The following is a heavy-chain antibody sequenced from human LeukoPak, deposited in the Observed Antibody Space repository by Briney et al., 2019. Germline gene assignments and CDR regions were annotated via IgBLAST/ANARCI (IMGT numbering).Heavy chain of an antibody. V-gene: IGHV3-74*01. CDR3: VRAAAASFDY. D-gene: IGHD6-13*01. J-gene: IGHJ4*02. CDR2: TNSDGSSI. CDR1: GFTFCSYW. Sequence: GGSLRLSCAASGFTFCSYWMHWVRQAPGKGLVWVSRTNSDGSSISYADSVKGRFTISRDNAKNTLYLQMNSLRAEDTAVYYCVRAAAASFDYWGQGTLVTVSS.